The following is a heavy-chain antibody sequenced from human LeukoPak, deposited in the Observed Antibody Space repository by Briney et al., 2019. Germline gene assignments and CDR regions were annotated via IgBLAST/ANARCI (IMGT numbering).Heavy chain of an antibody. CDR3: ARDQWESAFDI. CDR1: GFTFSSYE. V-gene: IGHV3-48*03. D-gene: IGHD1-26*01. J-gene: IGHJ3*02. Sequence: GGSLRLSCAASGFTFSSYEMNWVRQAPGKGLEWVSYISSSGSTIYYADSVKGRFTISRDNAKNSLYLQMNSLRAEDTAVYYCARDQWESAFDIWGPGTMVTVSS. CDR2: ISSSGSTI.